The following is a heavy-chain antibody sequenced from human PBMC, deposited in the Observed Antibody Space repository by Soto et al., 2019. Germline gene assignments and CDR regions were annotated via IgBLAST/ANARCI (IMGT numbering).Heavy chain of an antibody. J-gene: IGHJ3*01. V-gene: IGHV1-69*06. CDR2: IVPIFGSI. D-gene: IGHD1-26*01. CDR1: GGTFSSYG. Sequence: QVQLVQSGAEVKKPGSSVKVSCKASGGTFSSYGITWVRQAPGPGLEWMGGIVPIFGSINLAQKFRGRLTITPDKSTSTVYMELRSLTSEGTAVYYCASRERVDAFDVWGQGTMVTVSS. CDR3: ASRERVDAFDV.